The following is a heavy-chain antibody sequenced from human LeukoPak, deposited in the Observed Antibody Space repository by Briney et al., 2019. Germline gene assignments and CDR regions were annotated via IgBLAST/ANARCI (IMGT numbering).Heavy chain of an antibody. Sequence: SETLSHTRSLYGGFFSRVYGRWIRQSPGKGLEWIAEIDHRGDTNYNPSVKRRVTISVDTSKNQYSLKVRSLSAADTAVYFCVRGGTISETSYFDCWGQGTLVTVSS. CDR3: VRGGTISETSYFDC. CDR1: GGFFSRVY. V-gene: IGHV4-34*01. CDR2: IDHRGDT. J-gene: IGHJ4*03. D-gene: IGHD5-24*01.